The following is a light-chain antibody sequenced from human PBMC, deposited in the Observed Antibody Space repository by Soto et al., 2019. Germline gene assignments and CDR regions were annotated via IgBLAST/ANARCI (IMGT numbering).Light chain of an antibody. CDR2: AAS. Sequence: DIQMTQSPSSLSASVGDRVTITCRASQSISTYLNWYQQKPGKATELLIYAASSLQSGVPSNFSGSGSGTDFTLTISSLQPEDFATYYCQQSYSTPWTFGQGTKVEIK. CDR3: QQSYSTPWT. V-gene: IGKV1-39*01. J-gene: IGKJ1*01. CDR1: QSISTY.